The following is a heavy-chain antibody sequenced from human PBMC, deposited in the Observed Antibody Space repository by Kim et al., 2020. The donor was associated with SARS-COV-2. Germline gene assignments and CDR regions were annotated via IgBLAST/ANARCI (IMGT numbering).Heavy chain of an antibody. V-gene: IGHV1-2*06. CDR2: INPNSGGT. D-gene: IGHD2-15*01. CDR3: ASLDGGGATPFDY. Sequence: ASVKVSCKASGYTFTGYYMHWVRQAPGQGLEWMGRINPNSGGTNYAQKFQGRVTMTRDTSISTAYMELSRLRSDDTAVYYCASLDGGGATPFDYWGQGTLVTVSS. CDR1: GYTFTGYY. J-gene: IGHJ4*02.